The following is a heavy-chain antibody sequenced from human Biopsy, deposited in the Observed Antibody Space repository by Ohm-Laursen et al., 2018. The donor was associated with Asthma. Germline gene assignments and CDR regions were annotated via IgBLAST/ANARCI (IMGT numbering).Heavy chain of an antibody. J-gene: IGHJ6*02. Sequence: TLSLPCTVSGRSLNHFYWNWIRQPPGKGLESIGHVYYSGSTNYNPTLKSQVNISLDASKDEFSLRLTYVTAADTAQYYCVRQSGYRSGWPKLLFVYYGMDVWGPGTTVTVSS. CDR1: GRSLNHFY. CDR3: VRQSGYRSGWPKLLFVYYGMDV. D-gene: IGHD6-19*01. CDR2: VYYSGST. V-gene: IGHV4-59*08.